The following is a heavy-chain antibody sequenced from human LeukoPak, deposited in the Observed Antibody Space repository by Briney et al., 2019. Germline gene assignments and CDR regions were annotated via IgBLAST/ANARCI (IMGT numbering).Heavy chain of an antibody. D-gene: IGHD1-14*01. CDR2: ISYDGSNE. V-gene: IGHV3-30*18. J-gene: IGHJ5*02. CDR3: AKGSGINHYHWIDP. Sequence: GGSLRLSCAASGFIFSSYGMNWVRQAPGKGLEWVAVISYDGSNEYYADSVKGRFTISRDNSNNTLYLQMNSLRAEDTAVYYCAKGSGINHYHWIDPWGQGTLVTVSS. CDR1: GFIFSSYG.